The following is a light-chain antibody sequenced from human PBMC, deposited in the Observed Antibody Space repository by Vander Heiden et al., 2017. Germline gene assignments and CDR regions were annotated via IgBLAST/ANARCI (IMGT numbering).Light chain of an antibody. CDR3: QQYGNLR. CDR2: GAS. Sequence: EIVLTQSPGTLSLSPGERATLSCRASQSVSSSYLAWDQQKPGQAPRLLIYGASSRDTGIQDRFSGSVSGTDFTLTSSRLEPEDFEVYDSQQYGNLRFGQGTKVEIK. V-gene: IGKV3-20*01. CDR1: QSVSSSY. J-gene: IGKJ1*01.